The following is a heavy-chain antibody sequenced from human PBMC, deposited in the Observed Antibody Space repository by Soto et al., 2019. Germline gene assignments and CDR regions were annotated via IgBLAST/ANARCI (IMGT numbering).Heavy chain of an antibody. D-gene: IGHD7-27*01. J-gene: IGHJ2*01. CDR1: DFPFSSFE. Sequence: EAQLVESGGGLIQPGGSLRLSCIASDFPFSSFEMNWVRQPPGKGLEWVSYMSTSGADIKYADSVKGRFTVSRDNSKKSLFLQMDSLRADDTAIYYCARTLGNWYFDLWGRGTLVTVSS. V-gene: IGHV3-48*03. CDR2: MSTSGADI. CDR3: ARTLGNWYFDL.